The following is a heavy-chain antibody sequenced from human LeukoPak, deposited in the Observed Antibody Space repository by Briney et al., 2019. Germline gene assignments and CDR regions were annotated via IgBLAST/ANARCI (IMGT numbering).Heavy chain of an antibody. CDR3: ARIVAAAGTVYYYYYMDV. V-gene: IGHV1-8*01. CDR1: EYTFTSYD. CDR2: MNPNSGNT. Sequence: ASVKVSCKASEYTFTSYDINWVRQATGQGLEWMGWMNPNSGNTGYAQKFQGRVTMTRNTSITTAYMELSSLRSEDTAVYYCARIVAAAGTVYYYYYMDVWGKGTTVTISS. J-gene: IGHJ6*03. D-gene: IGHD6-13*01.